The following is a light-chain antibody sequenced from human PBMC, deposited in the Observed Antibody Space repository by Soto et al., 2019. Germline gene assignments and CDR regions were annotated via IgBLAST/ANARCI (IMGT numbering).Light chain of an antibody. CDR2: DAS. J-gene: IGKJ2*01. CDR3: QQYNRYLSYT. Sequence: DIQITQSPSTLSASVGDRVTITCRATQSVSRWLAWYQQKPGRAPKLLIYDASTLESGVPSRFSGGGSGTQFTLTISSLQPEDFATYYCQQYNRYLSYTFGQGTKLQS. V-gene: IGKV1-5*01. CDR1: QSVSRW.